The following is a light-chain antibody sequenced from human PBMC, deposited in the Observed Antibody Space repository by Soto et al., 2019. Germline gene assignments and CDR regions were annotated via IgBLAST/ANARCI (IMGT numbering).Light chain of an antibody. V-gene: IGKV1-39*01. Sequence: DIPMTQSPSSLSASVGDRVTITCRAIQSISSYLNWYQQKPGQAPKLLIFAASSLQSGVPSRFSGSGSGTDFTLTISSLQPEDFATYYCQQSYSTPWTFGQGTKLEIK. CDR1: QSISSY. J-gene: IGKJ2*01. CDR2: AAS. CDR3: QQSYSTPWT.